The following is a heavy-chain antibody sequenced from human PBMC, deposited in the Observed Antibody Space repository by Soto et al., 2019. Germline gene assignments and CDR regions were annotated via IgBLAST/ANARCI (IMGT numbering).Heavy chain of an antibody. CDR1: GFNFSSYV. J-gene: IGHJ4*02. Sequence: QAQLVESGGGVVQPGRSLRLSCAASGFNFSSYVMHWVRQAPGKGLEWVAVIWYDGGNKYYADSVKGRFTISRDNSKNTLYLQMNSLRAEDTAVYYCARDGQWLPRDGLRSSYYFDYWGQGTLVTVSS. V-gene: IGHV3-33*01. CDR2: IWYDGGNK. CDR3: ARDGQWLPRDGLRSSYYFDY. D-gene: IGHD6-19*01.